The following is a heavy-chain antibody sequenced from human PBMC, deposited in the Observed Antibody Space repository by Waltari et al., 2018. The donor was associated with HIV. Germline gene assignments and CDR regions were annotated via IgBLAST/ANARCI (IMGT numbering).Heavy chain of an antibody. CDR3: ARAPLYDSSGYVGYYFDY. D-gene: IGHD3-22*01. V-gene: IGHV1-69*12. CDR2: IIPIFGTA. CDR1: GGTFSSYA. Sequence: QVQLVQSGAEVKKPGSSVKVSCKASGGTFSSYAISWVRQAPGQGLEWMGGIIPIFGTANYAQKFQGRVTITADESTSTAYMELSSLRSEDTAVYYCARAPLYDSSGYVGYYFDYWGQGTLVTVSS. J-gene: IGHJ4*02.